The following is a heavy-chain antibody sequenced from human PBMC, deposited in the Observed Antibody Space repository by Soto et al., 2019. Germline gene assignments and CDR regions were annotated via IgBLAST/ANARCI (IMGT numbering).Heavy chain of an antibody. V-gene: IGHV1-18*01. CDR2: ISDYNGNT. J-gene: IGHJ4*02. Sequence: QVQLVQSGAEVKKPGASVKVSCKASGYTFTSYYISWVRQAPAQGLEWMGWISDYNGNTNYPQKLQGSVTMTTDTSTNTAYMGLRSMRSNDTAVCNCARESPPIASWGPGTLVTVSS. D-gene: IGHD3-3*02. CDR1: GYTFTSYY. CDR3: ARESPPIAS.